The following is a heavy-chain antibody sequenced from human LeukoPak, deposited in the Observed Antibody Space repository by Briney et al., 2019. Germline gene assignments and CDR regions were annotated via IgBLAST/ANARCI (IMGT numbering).Heavy chain of an antibody. D-gene: IGHD2-15*01. Sequence: GGSLRLSCAASGFTFSSYWMSWVRQAPGKGLEWVANIKQDGSEKYYVDSVKGRFTISRDNAKNSLYLQMNSLRAEDTAVYYCARAEGCSGGSCDHYDSSGNTYYFDYWGQGTLVTVSS. CDR1: GFTFSSYW. CDR3: ARAEGCSGGSCDHYDSSGNTYYFDY. V-gene: IGHV3-7*01. J-gene: IGHJ4*02. CDR2: IKQDGSEK.